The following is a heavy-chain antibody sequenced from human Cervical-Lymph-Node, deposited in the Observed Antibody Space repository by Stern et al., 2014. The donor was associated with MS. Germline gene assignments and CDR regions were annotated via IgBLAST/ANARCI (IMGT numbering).Heavy chain of an antibody. V-gene: IGHV1-69*04. Sequence: QVKLVQSGAEVKKPGSSVKVSCKASGDIFSTYSITWVRQAPGQGLEWMGRIIPMFCIANYAQKFQGRLTITADTSTSTAYMELSSLRSEDTAVFYCARDLPSAGYGMDVWGQGTTVTVSS. CDR3: ARDLPSAGYGMDV. CDR2: IIPMFCIA. CDR1: GDIFSTYS. D-gene: IGHD3-10*01. J-gene: IGHJ6*02.